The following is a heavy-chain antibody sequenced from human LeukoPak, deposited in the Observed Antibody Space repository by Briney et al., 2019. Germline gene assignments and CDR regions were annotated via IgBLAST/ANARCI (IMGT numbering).Heavy chain of an antibody. Sequence: GGSLRLSCAASGFTFSSYWMFWVRQAPGKGLEWVSSISSSSSYIYYADSAKGRFTISRDNAKNSLYLQMNSLRAEDTAVYYCARDIRALSSGWVQLDYWGQGTLVTVSS. CDR3: ARDIRALSSGWVQLDY. CDR2: ISSSSSYI. V-gene: IGHV3-21*01. J-gene: IGHJ4*02. CDR1: GFTFSSYW. D-gene: IGHD6-19*01.